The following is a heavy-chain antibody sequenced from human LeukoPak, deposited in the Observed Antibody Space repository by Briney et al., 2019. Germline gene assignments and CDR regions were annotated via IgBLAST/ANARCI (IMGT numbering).Heavy chain of an antibody. V-gene: IGHV4-39*01. CDR1: GGSLSSSSYY. Sequence: SETLSLTCTVSGGSLSSSSYYWGWIRHPPGKGLERIGSIYYSGSIYYNPSLKSRVTISVDTSKNQFSLKLSSVTAADTAVYYCASPNIQLWFPYYFDYWGQGTLVTVSS. J-gene: IGHJ4*02. CDR3: ASPNIQLWFPYYFDY. D-gene: IGHD5-18*01. CDR2: IYYSGSI.